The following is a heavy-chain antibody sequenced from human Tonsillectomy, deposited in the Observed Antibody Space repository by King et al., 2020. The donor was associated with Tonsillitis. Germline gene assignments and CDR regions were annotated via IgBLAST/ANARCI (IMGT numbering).Heavy chain of an antibody. CDR1: GGSISSYY. Sequence: QLQESGPGLVKPSETLSLTCTVSGGSISSYYWSWIRQPPGKGLEWIWYIYYRGSTNYNLSLKSRVTISVDTSKNQFSLKLNSVTAADTAVYYCARVSLRYCSSTSWCVNWFDPWGQGTLVTVSS. J-gene: IGHJ5*02. D-gene: IGHD2-2*01. V-gene: IGHV4-59*01. CDR3: ARVSLRYCSSTSWCVNWFDP. CDR2: IYYRGST.